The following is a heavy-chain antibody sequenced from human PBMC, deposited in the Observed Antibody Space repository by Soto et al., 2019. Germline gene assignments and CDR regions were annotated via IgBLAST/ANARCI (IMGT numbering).Heavy chain of an antibody. CDR3: ARRWNGWYFDY. D-gene: IGHD6-19*01. CDR1: GGTFSSHA. J-gene: IGHJ4*02. V-gene: IGHV1-18*01. Sequence: GASVKVSCKASGGTFSSHAISWVRQAPGQGLEWMGWISAYNGNTNYAQKLQGRVTMTTDTSTSTAYMELRSLRSDDTAVYYCARRWNGWYFDYWGQGTLVTVSS. CDR2: ISAYNGNT.